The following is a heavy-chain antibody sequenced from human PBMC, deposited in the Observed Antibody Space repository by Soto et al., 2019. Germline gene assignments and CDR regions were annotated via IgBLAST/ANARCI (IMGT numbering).Heavy chain of an antibody. D-gene: IGHD5-18*01. CDR3: ARGNQIHPAALDS. Sequence: QVQLVQSGAEVKKPASSVTVSCKASGGTFSSYAISWVRQAPGQGLEWMGGIIPIFGTANYAQKFQGRVTITADESTSTGYMELSSLRSEDTAVYYCARGNQIHPAALDSWGQGTMVTVTS. J-gene: IGHJ3*02. CDR2: IIPIFGTA. CDR1: GGTFSSYA. V-gene: IGHV1-69*01.